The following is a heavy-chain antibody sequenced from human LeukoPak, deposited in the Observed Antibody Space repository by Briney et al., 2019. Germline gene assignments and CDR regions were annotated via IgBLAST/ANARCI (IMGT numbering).Heavy chain of an antibody. CDR1: GYTFTSYG. D-gene: IGHD1-1*01. CDR3: ARTPGAAQGLERRPIDY. J-gene: IGHJ4*02. CDR2: ISAYNGNT. V-gene: IGHV1-18*01. Sequence: ASVKVSCKASGYTFTSYGISWVRQAPGQGLEWMGWISAYNGNTNYAQKLQGRVTMTTDTSTSTAYMELRSLRSDDTAVYYCARTPGAAQGLERRPIDYWGQGTLVTVSS.